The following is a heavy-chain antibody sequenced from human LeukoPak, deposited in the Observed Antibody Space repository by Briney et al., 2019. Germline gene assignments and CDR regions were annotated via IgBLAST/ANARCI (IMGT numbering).Heavy chain of an antibody. J-gene: IGHJ4*02. D-gene: IGHD6-13*01. CDR2: ISANGGST. Sequence: PGGSLRLSCSASGCIISDYAMHWVRQAPGKGLEYVSAISANGGSTYYSDSVKGRFTISRDTSKNTLYLQMSSLRAEDTAMYHCLKYLYKGDSASWYFFHYWGQGTLLTVPS. V-gene: IGHV3-64D*06. CDR3: LKYLYKGDSASWYFFHY. CDR1: GCIISDYA.